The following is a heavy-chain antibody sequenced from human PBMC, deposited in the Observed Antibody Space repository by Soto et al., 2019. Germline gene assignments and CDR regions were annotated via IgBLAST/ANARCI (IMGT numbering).Heavy chain of an antibody. J-gene: IGHJ6*02. D-gene: IGHD3-22*01. CDR2: IRSEPKSYAT. Sequence: QPGGSLRLSCAASGFTFSGSAMHWVRQASGKGLEWLGRIRSEPKSYATAYAASVKGRFTIWRDDSKNTAYLQMNSLKTEDTAVYYCARHGDYYETYGMDVWGQGTTVTVSS. CDR1: GFTFSGSA. V-gene: IGHV3-73*01. CDR3: ARHGDYYETYGMDV.